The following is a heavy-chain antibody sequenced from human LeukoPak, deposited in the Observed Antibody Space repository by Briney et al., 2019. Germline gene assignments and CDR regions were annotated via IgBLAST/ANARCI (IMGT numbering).Heavy chain of an antibody. CDR3: ARDWIMGYYMDV. J-gene: IGHJ6*03. V-gene: IGHV4-4*07. Sequence: SETLSLTCTVSGGSISSYYWNWIRQPAGKGLEWIGRIYTSGSTDYNPSLKSRVTMSVDTSKNQFSLKLSSVTAADTAVYYCARDWIMGYYMDVWGKGTTVTVSS. D-gene: IGHD2-2*03. CDR1: GGSISSYY. CDR2: IYTSGST.